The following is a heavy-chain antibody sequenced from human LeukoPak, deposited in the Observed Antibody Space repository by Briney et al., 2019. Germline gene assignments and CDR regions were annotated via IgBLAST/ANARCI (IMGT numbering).Heavy chain of an antibody. CDR1: GGSISSGDYY. V-gene: IGHV4-61*08. D-gene: IGHD6-19*01. CDR2: IYYSGST. CDR3: ARHYPSGWYPNWFDP. Sequence: SETLSLTCTVSGGSISSGDYYWSWIRQPPGKGLEWIGYIYYSGSTNYNPSLKSRVTISVDTSKNQFSLKLSSVTAADTAVYYCARHYPSGWYPNWFDPWGQGTLVTVSS. J-gene: IGHJ5*02.